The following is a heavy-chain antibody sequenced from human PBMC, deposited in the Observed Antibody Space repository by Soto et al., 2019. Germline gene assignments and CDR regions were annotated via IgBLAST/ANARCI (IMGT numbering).Heavy chain of an antibody. D-gene: IGHD2-2*01. CDR3: ARGLRYCSSTSCYARYYYMDV. J-gene: IGHJ6*03. CDR2: INHSGST. V-gene: IGHV4-34*01. Sequence: QVQLQQWGAGLLKPSETLSLTCAVYGGSFSGYYWSWIRQPPGKGLEWIREINHSGSTNYNPSLKSRVNISVDTSKNQFSLKLSSVTAADTAVYYCARGLRYCSSTSCYARYYYMDVWGKGTTVTVSS. CDR1: GGSFSGYY.